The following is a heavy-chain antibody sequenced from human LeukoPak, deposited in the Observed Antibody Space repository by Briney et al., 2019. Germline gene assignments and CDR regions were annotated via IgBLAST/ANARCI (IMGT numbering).Heavy chain of an antibody. CDR3: AREFRQTYSSGWSLDY. CDR2: IYGGSNNT. J-gene: IGHJ4*02. D-gene: IGHD6-19*01. CDR1: GFTVSNNY. Sequence: GGSLRLSCTVSGFTVSNNYMSWVRQAPGKGLEWVSVIYGGSNNTVYADSVKGRFTISRDNSRNTIYLQIDSLRAEDTATYYCAREFRQTYSSGWSLDYWGQGTLVTVSS. V-gene: IGHV3-53*01.